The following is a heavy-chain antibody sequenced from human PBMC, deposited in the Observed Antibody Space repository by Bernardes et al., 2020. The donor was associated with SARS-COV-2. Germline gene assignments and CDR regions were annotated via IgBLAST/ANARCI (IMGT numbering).Heavy chain of an antibody. CDR3: ARARRGGIAVATGDY. D-gene: IGHD6-19*01. Sequence: AREEVGCKATGYTYTSYDTNWVRQATGQGLEWMGWRNPNCGNAGYTQKFQGRVTMTRNTPISKAYMELSSLRTEDTAVDYCARARRGGIAVATGDYWGQGTLVTVSS. CDR2: RNPNCGNA. J-gene: IGHJ4*02. CDR1: GYTYTSYD. V-gene: IGHV1-8*01.